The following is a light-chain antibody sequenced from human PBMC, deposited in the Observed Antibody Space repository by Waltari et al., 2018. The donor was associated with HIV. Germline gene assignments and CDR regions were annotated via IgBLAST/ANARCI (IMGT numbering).Light chain of an antibody. CDR1: SSNIGNNY. V-gene: IGLV1-51*01. J-gene: IGLJ2*01. CDR2: DNN. Sequence: QSVLTQPPSVSAAPGQKVTISCSGSSSNIGNNYVPWYQQLPGTAPKLLIYDNNNPPSGIPDRFSGSKSGTSATLGITGLQTGDEADYYCGTWDSSLSAGLFGGGTKLTVL. CDR3: GTWDSSLSAGL.